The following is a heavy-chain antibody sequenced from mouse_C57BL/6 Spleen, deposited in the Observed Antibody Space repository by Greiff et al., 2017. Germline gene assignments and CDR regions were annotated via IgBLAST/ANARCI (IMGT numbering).Heavy chain of an antibody. CDR2: IDSSDSET. Sequence: QVQLQQPGAELVRPGSSVKLSCKASGSTFTSYWMHWVKQKPIQGLEWIGNIDSSDSETHYNQKFKDKATLTVDKASSTAYMQLSSLTSEDSAVYYCASPDSSGSWFAYWGQGTLVTVSA. V-gene: IGHV1-52*01. CDR1: GSTFTSYW. D-gene: IGHD3-2*02. CDR3: ASPDSSGSWFAY. J-gene: IGHJ3*01.